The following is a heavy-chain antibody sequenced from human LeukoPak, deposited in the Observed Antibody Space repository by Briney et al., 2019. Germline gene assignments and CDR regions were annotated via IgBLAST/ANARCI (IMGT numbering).Heavy chain of an antibody. CDR3: ARDRVATIGIYYYYGMDV. J-gene: IGHJ6*02. CDR2: ISAYNGNT. Sequence: RASVKVSCKASGYTITSYGISWVRQAPGQGLEWMGWISAYNGNTNYAQKLQGRVTMTTDTSTSTAYMELRSLRSDDTAVYYCARDRVATIGIYYYYGMDVWGQGTTVTVSS. V-gene: IGHV1-18*01. CDR1: GYTITSYG. D-gene: IGHD5-12*01.